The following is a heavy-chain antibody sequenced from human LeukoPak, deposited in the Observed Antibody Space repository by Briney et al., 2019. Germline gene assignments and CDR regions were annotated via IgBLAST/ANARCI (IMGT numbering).Heavy chain of an antibody. CDR3: TKELATTGVAFDV. J-gene: IGHJ3*01. D-gene: IGHD4-17*01. CDR1: GDSISDYY. CDR2: ISYGGRT. V-gene: IGHV4-59*01. Sequence: PPETLSLTCTVSGDSISDYYLSWIRQPPGKGLEFVAYISYGGRTHYNPSRKSRVTISVDTSKNQLSLKMTSVNAADTAVYYCTKELATTGVAFDVWAQGTMVTVSS.